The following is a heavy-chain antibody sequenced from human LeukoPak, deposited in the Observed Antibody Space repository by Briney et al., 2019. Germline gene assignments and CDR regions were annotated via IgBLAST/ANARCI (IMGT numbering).Heavy chain of an antibody. Sequence: PGESLKISCKGSGYSFTSYWIGWVRQMPGKGLEWMGIIYPGDSDTRYSPSFQGQVTISADKSISTAYLQWRSLKASDTAMYYCARRSDSSSWPYYFDYWGQGTLVTVSS. V-gene: IGHV5-51*01. CDR3: ARRSDSSSWPYYFDY. D-gene: IGHD6-13*01. CDR2: IYPGDSDT. J-gene: IGHJ4*02. CDR1: GYSFTSYW.